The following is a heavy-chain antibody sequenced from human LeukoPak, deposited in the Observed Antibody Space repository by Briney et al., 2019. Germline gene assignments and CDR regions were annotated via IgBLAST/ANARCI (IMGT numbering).Heavy chain of an antibody. CDR2: ISGSGGST. CDR3: AKDLTKYYYGSGSYPVFDY. J-gene: IGHJ4*02. V-gene: IGHV3-23*01. CDR1: GFTFSSYA. D-gene: IGHD3-10*01. Sequence: GGSLRLSCAASGFTFSSYAMSWARQAPGKGLEWVSAISGSGGSTYYADSVKGRFTISRDNSKNTLYLQMNSLRAEDTAVHYCAKDLTKYYYGSGSYPVFDYWGQGTLVTVSS.